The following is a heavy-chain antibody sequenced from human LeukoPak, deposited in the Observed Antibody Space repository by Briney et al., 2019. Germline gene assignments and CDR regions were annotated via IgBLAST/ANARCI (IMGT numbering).Heavy chain of an antibody. CDR1: GGSLRNYY. D-gene: IGHD5-12*01. J-gene: IGHJ4*02. Sequence: SETLSLTCAVYGGSLRNYYWNWIRQPPGKGLEWIGEIDHSGSTSYNPSLKSRVTISVDTSKNQLSLKLNSVTAADTAVYFCARGQGGYSGHDPSDYWGQGTLITVSP. V-gene: IGHV4-34*01. CDR3: ARGQGGYSGHDPSDY. CDR2: IDHSGST.